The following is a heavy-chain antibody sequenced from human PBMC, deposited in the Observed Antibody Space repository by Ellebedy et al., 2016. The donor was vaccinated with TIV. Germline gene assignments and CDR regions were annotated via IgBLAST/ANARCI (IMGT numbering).Heavy chain of an antibody. D-gene: IGHD2-2*01. V-gene: IGHV3-30*14. CDR1: GFTFSSYA. CDR3: ARGERSTSPMGV. CDR2: ISYDGSNK. Sequence: GGSLRLXXAASGFTFSSYAMHWVRQAPGKGLEWVAVISYDGSNKYYADSVKGRFTISRDNSKNTVYLQMNSLRAEDTAVYYCARGERSTSPMGVWGQGTTVTVSS. J-gene: IGHJ6*02.